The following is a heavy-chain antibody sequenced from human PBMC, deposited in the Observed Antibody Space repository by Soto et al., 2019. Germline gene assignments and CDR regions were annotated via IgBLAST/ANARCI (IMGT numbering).Heavy chain of an antibody. J-gene: IGHJ4*02. CDR2: ISSNGGST. CDR1: GFTFSSYA. CDR3: VKDGPYCSSTSCSNFDY. Sequence: VGSLRLSCSASGFTFSSYAMHWVRQAPGKGLEYVSAISSNGGSTYYADSVKGRFTISRDNSKNTLYLQMSSPRAEDTAVYYCVKDGPYCSSTSCSNFDYWGQGTLVTVSS. D-gene: IGHD2-2*01. V-gene: IGHV3-64D*06.